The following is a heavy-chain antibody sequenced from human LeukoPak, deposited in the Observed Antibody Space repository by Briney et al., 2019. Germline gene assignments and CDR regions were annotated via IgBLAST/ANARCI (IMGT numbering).Heavy chain of an antibody. CDR3: ARGAGSRYCTGGSCYSGYYYYYMDV. V-gene: IGHV3-11*01. Sequence: GGSLRLSCAASGFTFSDYYMNGIRQAPGKGLEWVSYISSSGNTIYYADSVKGRFTISRDNAKNSLYVQMSSLRAEDTAVYYCARGAGSRYCTGGSCYSGYYYYYMDVWGKGTTVTVSS. CDR1: GFTFSDYY. J-gene: IGHJ6*03. CDR2: ISSSGNTI. D-gene: IGHD2-15*01.